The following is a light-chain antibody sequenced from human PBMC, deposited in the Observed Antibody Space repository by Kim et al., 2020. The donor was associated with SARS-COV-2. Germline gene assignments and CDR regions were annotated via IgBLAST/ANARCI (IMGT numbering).Light chain of an antibody. J-gene: IGLJ2*01. Sequence: VSGSPGQSITLSCTGTTTDHVSWYQQHPGKAPKLMIYDVYKWPSGVSHRFSGSKSDNTASLTISGLQADDEADYYCSSYPRSRTLLSGGGTQVTVL. CDR2: DVY. CDR1: TTDH. V-gene: IGLV2-14*02. CDR3: SSYPRSRTLL.